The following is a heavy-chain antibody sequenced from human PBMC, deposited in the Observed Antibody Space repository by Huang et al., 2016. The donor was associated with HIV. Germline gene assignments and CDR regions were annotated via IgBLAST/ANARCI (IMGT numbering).Heavy chain of an antibody. V-gene: IGHV1-8*03. CDR3: ARSDYGDLDY. Sequence: QVQLVQSGAEVKKPGASVKVSCKASGYTFTNYDLNWVRQASGQGLEWMGWMNPKSGNTGYVQGFQCRLTLTRDTSTNTAYVELSSLRSEDTAVYYCARSDYGDLDYWGQGTLVTVSS. CDR2: MNPKSGNT. J-gene: IGHJ4*02. CDR1: GYTFTNYD. D-gene: IGHD4-17*01.